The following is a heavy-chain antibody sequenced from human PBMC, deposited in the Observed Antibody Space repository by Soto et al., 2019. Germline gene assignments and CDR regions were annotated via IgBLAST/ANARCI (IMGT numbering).Heavy chain of an antibody. V-gene: IGHV4-34*01. J-gene: IGHJ6*01. CDR2: INHSGST. CDR3: ARGNQYQRWVVRPDVMDV. D-gene: IGHD2-15*01. Sequence: SETLSLTCAVYGGSFSGYYWSWIRQPPGKGLEWIGEINHSGSTNYNPSLKSRVTISVDTSKNQFSLKLSSVTAADTAVYYCARGNQYQRWVVRPDVMDVWARGTTDPGSS. CDR1: GGSFSGYY.